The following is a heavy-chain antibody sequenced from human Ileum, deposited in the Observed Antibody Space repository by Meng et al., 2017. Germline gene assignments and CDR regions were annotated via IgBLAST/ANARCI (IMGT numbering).Heavy chain of an antibody. V-gene: IGHV3-33*01. CDR1: GFTFSSYG. D-gene: IGHD3-22*01. CDR2: IWYDGSNK. Sequence: LSLTCAASGFTFSSYGMHWVRQAPGKGLEWVAVIWYDGSNKYYADSVKGRFTISRDNSKNTLYLQMNSLRAEDTAVYYCARNYYDSSGYYYRLDYWGQGTLVTVSS. J-gene: IGHJ4*02. CDR3: ARNYYDSSGYYYRLDY.